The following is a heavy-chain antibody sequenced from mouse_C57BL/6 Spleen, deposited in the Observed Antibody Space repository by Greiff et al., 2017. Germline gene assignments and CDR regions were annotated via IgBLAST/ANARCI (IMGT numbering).Heavy chain of an antibody. CDR3: ARYDYDGPWFAY. CDR2: IYPGSGST. D-gene: IGHD2-4*01. Sequence: QVQLQQPGAELVKPGASVKMSCKASGYTFTSYWITWVKQRPGQGLEWIGDIYPGSGSTNYNEKFKSKATLTVDTSSSTAYMQLSSLTSEDSAVYYCARYDYDGPWFAYWGQGTLVTVSA. CDR1: GYTFTSYW. V-gene: IGHV1-55*01. J-gene: IGHJ3*01.